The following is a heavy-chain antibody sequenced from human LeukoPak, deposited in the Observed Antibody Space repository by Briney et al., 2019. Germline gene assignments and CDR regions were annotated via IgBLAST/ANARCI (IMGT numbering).Heavy chain of an antibody. J-gene: IGHJ4*02. CDR3: ARQGRLLLQYYFDY. Sequence: PSETLSLTCTVSGGSISSSSYYWGWIRQPPGKGLEWIGSIYYSGSTYYNPSLKSRVTISVDTSNNQFSLKLSSVTAADTAVYYCARQGRLLLQYYFDYWGQGTLVTVSS. CDR2: IYYSGST. D-gene: IGHD3-22*01. CDR1: GGSISSSSYY. V-gene: IGHV4-39*01.